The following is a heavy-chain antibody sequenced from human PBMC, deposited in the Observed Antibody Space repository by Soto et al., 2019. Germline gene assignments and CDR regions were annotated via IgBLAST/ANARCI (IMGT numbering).Heavy chain of an antibody. D-gene: IGHD1-1*01. CDR1: GYTFSNYG. CDR3: ARKPGGTAIDY. J-gene: IGHJ4*02. CDR2: ISPYNGNT. Sequence: ASVKVSCKASGYTFSNYGINWVRQAPGQGLESMGWISPYNGNTNYAQKFQARVTMTTDTSTSTAYMELRSLRSDDTALYYCARKPGGTAIDYWGQGTLVTVSS. V-gene: IGHV1-18*01.